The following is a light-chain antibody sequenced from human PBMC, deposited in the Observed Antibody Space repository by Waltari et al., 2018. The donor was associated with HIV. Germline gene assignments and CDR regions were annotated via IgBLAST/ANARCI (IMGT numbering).Light chain of an antibody. CDR2: VAS. J-gene: IGKJ4*01. Sequence: DIHLTQSPPSLSASIGDRVPISCRATQVINSYLAWYQQKPGKAPKLLIYVASTLRSGVPSRFSGSGSGTEFTLTISNLQPEDSATYYCQQLKSYPLTFGGGTKVETK. CDR1: QVINSY. V-gene: IGKV1-9*01. CDR3: QQLKSYPLT.